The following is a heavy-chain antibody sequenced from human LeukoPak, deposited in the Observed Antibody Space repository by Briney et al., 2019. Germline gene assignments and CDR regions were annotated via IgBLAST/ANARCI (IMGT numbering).Heavy chain of an antibody. CDR3: AKHTPPRNRGWDR. D-gene: IGHD6-19*01. Sequence: SGGSLRLSCAASGFTFSAYSMTWVRQAPGKGLEWVSLIASNGGNTDYADSVRGRFTVSRDNSKNTLYLQMNSLRAEDTAVYYCAKHTPPRNRGWDRWGQGTLVTVST. CDR1: GFTFSAYS. CDR2: IASNGGNT. V-gene: IGHV3-23*01. J-gene: IGHJ4*02.